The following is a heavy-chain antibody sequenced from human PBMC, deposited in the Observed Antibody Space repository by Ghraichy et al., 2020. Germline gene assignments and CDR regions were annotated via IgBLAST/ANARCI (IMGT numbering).Heavy chain of an antibody. D-gene: IGHD6-13*01. J-gene: IGHJ6*02. CDR3: ARGGAGTPGYGLDV. CDR1: GGSIDSYF. CDR2: ISYRGNT. Sequence: SETLSLTCTVSGGSIDSYFWSWIRQPPGKGLEWIAYISYRGNTNYNPSIQSRVTISVDTSKNQFSLKLTSVTAADTAVYYCARGGAGTPGYGLDVWGQGTTGTVSS. V-gene: IGHV4-59*01.